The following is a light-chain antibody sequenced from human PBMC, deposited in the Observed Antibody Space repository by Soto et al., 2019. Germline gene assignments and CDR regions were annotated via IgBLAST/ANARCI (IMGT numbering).Light chain of an antibody. CDR3: CSYAGSRTFV. CDR1: SSDVGAYDY. Sequence: QSALTQPPSVSGSPGQSVTISCTGTSSDVGAYDYVSWYQQHPGKAPKLMIYDVSKRPSGVPDRFSGSKSGNTASLTISGLQAEDEADYYCCSYAGSRTFVFGGGTKLTVL. J-gene: IGLJ3*02. V-gene: IGLV2-11*01. CDR2: DVS.